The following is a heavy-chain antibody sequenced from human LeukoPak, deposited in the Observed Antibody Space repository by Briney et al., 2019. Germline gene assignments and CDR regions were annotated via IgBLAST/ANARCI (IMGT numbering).Heavy chain of an antibody. J-gene: IGHJ4*02. V-gene: IGHV3-72*01. CDR1: GFTFSSYA. CDR3: TRKGSQWDFLVDY. D-gene: IGHD2/OR15-2a*01. CDR2: TRNKANSYTT. Sequence: PGGSLRLSCAASGFTFSSYAMHWVRQAPGKGLEWVGRTRNKANSYTTEYAASVKGRFTISRDDSKNSLYLQMNSLKTEDTAVYYCTRKGSQWDFLVDYWGQGTRVAVSP.